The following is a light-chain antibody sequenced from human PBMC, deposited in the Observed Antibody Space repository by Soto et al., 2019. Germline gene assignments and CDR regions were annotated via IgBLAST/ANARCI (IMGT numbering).Light chain of an antibody. CDR1: QSISSW. J-gene: IGKJ1*01. CDR2: KAS. Sequence: DIQMTQSPSTLFASVGARVTITCRASQSISSWLAWYQQKPGKAPKLLIYKASSLASGVPSRFSGSGSGTAFTLTISSLQPDDFATYYCQQYRTFGQGTKVEIK. CDR3: QQYRT. V-gene: IGKV1-5*03.